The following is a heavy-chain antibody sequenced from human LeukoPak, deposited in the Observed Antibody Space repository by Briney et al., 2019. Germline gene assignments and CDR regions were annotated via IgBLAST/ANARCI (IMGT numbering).Heavy chain of an antibody. CDR1: GFTLSMDW. D-gene: IGHD2-2*01. CDR3: ARVKGFGSGTDY. J-gene: IGHJ4*02. CDR2: MNADGSST. V-gene: IGHV3-74*01. Sequence: GGSLRLSCAATGFTLSMDWMHWVRQAPGKGLVWVSGMNADGSSTNYADSVKGRFTISRDNSKNTLYLQMNSLRAEDTAVYYCARVKGFGSGTDYWGQGTLVTVSS.